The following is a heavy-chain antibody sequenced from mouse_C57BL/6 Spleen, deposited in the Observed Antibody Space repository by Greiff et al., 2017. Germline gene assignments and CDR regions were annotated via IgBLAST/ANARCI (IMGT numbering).Heavy chain of an antibody. D-gene: IGHD1-1*01. CDR2: LNPSNGGT. Sequence: EVQLQQSGPELVKPGASVKISCKASGYSFTGYYMNWVKQSPEQSLEWIGELNPSNGGTTYNQKFKAKDTLTVDKSSSTAYMHLKSLTSEDSAVYYCARSEIYYYGSSYEDWYFEVWGTGTTVTVSS. CDR3: ARSEIYYYGSSYEDWYFEV. J-gene: IGHJ1*03. CDR1: GYSFTGYY. V-gene: IGHV1-42*01.